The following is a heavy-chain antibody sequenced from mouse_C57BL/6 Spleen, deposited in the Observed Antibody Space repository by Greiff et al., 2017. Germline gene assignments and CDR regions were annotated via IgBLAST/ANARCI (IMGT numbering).Heavy chain of an antibody. V-gene: IGHV5-12*01. CDR2: ISNGGGST. J-gene: IGHJ1*03. CDR1: GFTFSDYY. CDR3: ARLTTVVARSYWYFDV. Sequence: EVNVVESGGGLVQPGGSLKLSCAASGFTFSDYYMYWVRQTPEKRLEWVAYISNGGGSTYYPDTVKGRFTISRDNAKNTLYLQMSRLKSEDTAMYYCARLTTVVARSYWYFDVWGTGTTVTVSS. D-gene: IGHD1-1*01.